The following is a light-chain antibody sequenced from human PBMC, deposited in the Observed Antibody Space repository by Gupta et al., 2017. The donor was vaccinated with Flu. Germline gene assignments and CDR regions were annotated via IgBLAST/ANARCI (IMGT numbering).Light chain of an antibody. V-gene: IGKV1-12*01. CDR3: QQANSFPTT. Sequence: DIQITSSPSSVSAFVGDRVTITCRASQDIYRWLAWYQQKPGEAPKLLMVATSTLQSGVPSRFRGSGSGTDFALTISSLQAEDTGTYYCQQANSFPTTFGQGTRLEIK. CDR2: ATS. CDR1: QDIYRW. J-gene: IGKJ5*01.